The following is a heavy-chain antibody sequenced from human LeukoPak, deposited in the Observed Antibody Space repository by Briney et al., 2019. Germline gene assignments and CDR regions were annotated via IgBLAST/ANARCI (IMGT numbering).Heavy chain of an antibody. D-gene: IGHD3-22*01. Sequence: GGSLRLSCAASGFTFSSYGMHWVRQAPGKGLEWVAVIWYDGSNKYYADSVKGRFTISRDNAKNSLYLQMNSLRAEDTAVYYCARDVYDSSGYYAIDYWGQGTLVTVSS. CDR3: ARDVYDSSGYYAIDY. J-gene: IGHJ4*02. V-gene: IGHV3-33*01. CDR2: IWYDGSNK. CDR1: GFTFSSYG.